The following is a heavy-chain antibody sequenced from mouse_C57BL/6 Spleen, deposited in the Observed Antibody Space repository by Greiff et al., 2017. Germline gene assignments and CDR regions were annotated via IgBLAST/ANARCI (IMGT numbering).Heavy chain of an antibody. Sequence: QVQLQQSGPGLVQPSQCLSITCTASGFSLTSYGVHWVRQSPGKGLEWLGVIWSGGSTDYNAAIMSRLSITTDNTKSQVFFKMNSLQADDTAIYYCAKTGDAFAYWGQGTLVTVSA. CDR1: GFSLTSYG. CDR2: IWSGGST. V-gene: IGHV2-5*01. CDR3: AKTGDAFAY. J-gene: IGHJ3*01. D-gene: IGHD3-3*01.